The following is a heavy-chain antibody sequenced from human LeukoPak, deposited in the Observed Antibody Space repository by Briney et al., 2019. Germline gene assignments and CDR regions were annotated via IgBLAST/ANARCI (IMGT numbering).Heavy chain of an antibody. J-gene: IGHJ5*02. CDR1: GYTFTGYY. D-gene: IGHD2-21*02. Sequence: ASVKVSCKASGYTFTGYYMHWVRQAPGQGLEWMGWINPNSGGTNYAQKLQGRVTMTTDTFTSTAYMELRSLRSDDTAVYYCASLECGGDCYTPGWFDPWGQGTLVTVSS. CDR3: ASLECGGDCYTPGWFDP. CDR2: INPNSGGT. V-gene: IGHV1-2*02.